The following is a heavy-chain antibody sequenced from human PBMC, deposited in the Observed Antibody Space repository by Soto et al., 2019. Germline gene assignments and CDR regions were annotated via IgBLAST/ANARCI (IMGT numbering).Heavy chain of an antibody. CDR1: GFTFSDYY. CDR3: ARHKQQLVAAFDI. Sequence: GRSLRLSCAASGFTFSDYYMSWIRQAPGKGLEWVSYISSSSYTNYADSVKGRFTISRDNAKNSLYLQMNSLRAEDTAVYYCARHKQQLVAAFDIWGQGTMVTVSS. V-gene: IGHV3-11*06. D-gene: IGHD6-13*01. CDR2: ISSSSYT. J-gene: IGHJ3*02.